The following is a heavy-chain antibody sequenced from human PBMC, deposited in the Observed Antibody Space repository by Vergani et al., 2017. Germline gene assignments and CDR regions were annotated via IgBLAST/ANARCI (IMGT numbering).Heavy chain of an antibody. CDR3: ARDRGYCSGGSCYSGYYYYYGMDV. J-gene: IGHJ6*02. CDR1: GGTFSSYA. V-gene: IGHV1-69*13. Sequence: QVQLVQSGAEVKKPGSSVKVSCKASGGTFSSYAISWVRQAPGQGLEWMGRITPIFGTANYAQKFQGRVTITADESTSTAYMELSSLRSEDTAVYYCARDRGYCSGGSCYSGYYYYYGMDVWGQGTTVTVSS. D-gene: IGHD2-15*01. CDR2: ITPIFGTA.